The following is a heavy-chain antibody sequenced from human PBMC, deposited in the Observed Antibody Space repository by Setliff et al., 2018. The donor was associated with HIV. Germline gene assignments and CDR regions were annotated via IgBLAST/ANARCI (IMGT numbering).Heavy chain of an antibody. CDR3: ASTGYSSGWSFDY. D-gene: IGHD6-19*01. J-gene: IGHJ4*02. CDR2: IYYSGST. V-gene: IGHV4-39*07. Sequence: SETLSLTCTVSGGSMSSSSYYWGWIRQTPDKGLEWIGIIYYSGSTYYNPSLKSRVTISVDTSKNQFSLKLSSVTAADTAVYYCASTGYSSGWSFDYWGQGTLVTVSS. CDR1: GGSMSSSSYY.